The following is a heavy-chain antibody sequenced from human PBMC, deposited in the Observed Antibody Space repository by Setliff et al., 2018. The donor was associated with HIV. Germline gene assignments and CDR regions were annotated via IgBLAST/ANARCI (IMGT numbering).Heavy chain of an antibody. J-gene: IGHJ3*02. CDR2: LRYTGSNK. Sequence: GGSLRLSCAASGFTFRSYGIHWVRQAPGKGLEWVAFLRYTGSNKYYADSVKGRFTISRDNSKNTLYLQMNSLRAEDTALYYCARDLVSGQWLPDAFDICGQGTMVTVAS. CDR3: ARDLVSGQWLPDAFDI. V-gene: IGHV3-30*02. D-gene: IGHD6-19*01. CDR1: GFTFRSYG.